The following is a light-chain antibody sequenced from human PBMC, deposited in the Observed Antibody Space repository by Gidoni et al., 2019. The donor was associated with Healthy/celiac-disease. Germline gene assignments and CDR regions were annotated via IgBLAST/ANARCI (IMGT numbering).Light chain of an antibody. J-gene: IGLJ3*02. CDR1: ELPKKY. CDR2: EDS. V-gene: IGLV3-10*01. Sequence: SYELTQPPSVSVSPGQTHRLTCSGDELPKKYAYWYQQKSGQAPGLVIYEDSKRPSGIPERFSGSSSGTMATLTISGAQVEDEADYYCYSTDSSGNHRVFGGGTKLTVL. CDR3: YSTDSSGNHRV.